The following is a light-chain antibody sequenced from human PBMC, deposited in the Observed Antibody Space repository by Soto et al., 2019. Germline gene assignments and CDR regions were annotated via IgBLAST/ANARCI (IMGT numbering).Light chain of an antibody. CDR1: SGDVGGYDY. CDR3: SSYAGSDTHYV. Sequence: QSLLRHPPSASWSPGDSVTISCTGTSGDVGGYDYVSWYQQHPGKAPKLLIYEVTKRPLGVPDRFSGSKSGNTASLTVSGLQAEDEADYYYSSYAGSDTHYVFGTGTKVTV. CDR2: EVT. V-gene: IGLV2-8*01. J-gene: IGLJ1*01.